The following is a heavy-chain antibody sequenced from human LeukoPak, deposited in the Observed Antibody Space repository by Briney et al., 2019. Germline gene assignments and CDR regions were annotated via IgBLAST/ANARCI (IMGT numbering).Heavy chain of an antibody. Sequence: SVKVSCKASGGTFSSYAISWVRQAPGQGLEWMGRIIPIFGTASYAQKFQGRVTITTDESTSTAYMELSSLRSEDTAVYYCARATLGYCSGGSCYGTFDYWGQGTLVTVSS. CDR3: ARATLGYCSGGSCYGTFDY. V-gene: IGHV1-69*05. CDR2: IIPIFGTA. CDR1: GGTFSSYA. J-gene: IGHJ4*02. D-gene: IGHD2-15*01.